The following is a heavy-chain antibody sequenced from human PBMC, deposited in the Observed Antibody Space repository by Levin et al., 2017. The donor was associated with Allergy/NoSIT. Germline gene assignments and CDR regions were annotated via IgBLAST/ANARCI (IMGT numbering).Heavy chain of an antibody. V-gene: IGHV3-30*04. CDR2: ISYDGSNK. Sequence: GESLKISCAASGFTFSSYAMHWVRQAPGKGLEWVAVISYDGSNKYYADSVKGRFTISRDNSKNTLYLQMNSLRAEDTAVYYCASLPLRYSYGWDAFDIWGQGTMVTVSS. CDR3: ASLPLRYSYGWDAFDI. D-gene: IGHD5-18*01. CDR1: GFTFSSYA. J-gene: IGHJ3*02.